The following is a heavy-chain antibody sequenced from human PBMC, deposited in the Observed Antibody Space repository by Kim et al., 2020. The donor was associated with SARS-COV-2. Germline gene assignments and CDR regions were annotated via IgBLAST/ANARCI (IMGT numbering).Heavy chain of an antibody. CDR1: GFTFSDYW. CDR3: IGGIHRCRFEH. Sequence: GGSLRLSCAASGFTFSDYWMTWVRQAPGKGLEWVANINQDGSEKYYVDSVKGRFTISRDSAENSVYLQINSLRVEDTALYYCIGGIHRCRFEHWGQGTLV. CDR2: INQDGSEK. J-gene: IGHJ5*02. V-gene: IGHV3-7*01. D-gene: IGHD3-16*02.